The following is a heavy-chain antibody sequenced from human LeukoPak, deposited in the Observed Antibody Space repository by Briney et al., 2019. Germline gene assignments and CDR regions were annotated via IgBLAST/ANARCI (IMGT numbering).Heavy chain of an antibody. CDR1: GFTFSSYA. V-gene: IGHV3-23*01. Sequence: GGSLRLSCAASGFTFSSYAMSWVRQAPAKGLEWVSRISGNGDGTYHADSVKGRFTISRDNSKNMVYLQMDSLRAEDTALYYCAKVGDDAFDIWGQGTMVTVSS. CDR2: ISGNGDGT. D-gene: IGHD4-17*01. CDR3: AKVGDDAFDI. J-gene: IGHJ3*02.